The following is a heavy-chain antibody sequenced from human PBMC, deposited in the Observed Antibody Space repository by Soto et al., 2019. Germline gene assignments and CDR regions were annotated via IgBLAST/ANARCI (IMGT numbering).Heavy chain of an antibody. CDR3: ATGGGGHWFDP. V-gene: IGHV1-69*08. CDR2: IIPILGTV. CDR1: GGTFSSYI. Sequence: SVKVSCKVSGGTFSSYIITWVRQAPGQGLEWMGRIIPILGTVDYAQRFQGRVTITADTATNTAYMSLSSLGSSDTAVYYCATGGGGHWFDPWGHGNLVTVS. D-gene: IGHD3-16*01. J-gene: IGHJ5*02.